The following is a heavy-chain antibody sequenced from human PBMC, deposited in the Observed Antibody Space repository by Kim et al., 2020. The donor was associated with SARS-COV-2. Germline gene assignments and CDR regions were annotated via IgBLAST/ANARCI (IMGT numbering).Heavy chain of an antibody. V-gene: IGHV4-4*02. CDR1: GGSISSSNW. J-gene: IGHJ3*02. CDR2: IYHSGST. Sequence: SETLSLTCAVSGGSISSSNWWSWVRQPPGKGLEWIGEIYHSGSTNYNPSLKSRVTISVDKSKNQFSLKLSSVTAADTAVYYCARERGQLVRRFAFDIWGQGTMVTVSS. D-gene: IGHD6-13*01. CDR3: ARERGQLVRRFAFDI.